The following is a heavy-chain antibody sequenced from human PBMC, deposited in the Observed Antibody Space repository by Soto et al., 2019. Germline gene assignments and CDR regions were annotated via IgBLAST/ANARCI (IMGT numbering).Heavy chain of an antibody. Sequence: VQLVESGGGVVQPGRSLRLSCAASGFTFSDYAMHWVRQAPGKGLEWVAVVSHDGRNTHYADSVKGRFTISRDSSKNTVSLEITSLRAEDTAGSYCAKGGRQWLDTPDFNYWGQGALVTVSS. CDR2: VSHDGRNT. CDR3: AKGGRQWLDTPDFNY. D-gene: IGHD6-19*01. J-gene: IGHJ4*02. CDR1: GFTFSDYA. V-gene: IGHV3-30*18.